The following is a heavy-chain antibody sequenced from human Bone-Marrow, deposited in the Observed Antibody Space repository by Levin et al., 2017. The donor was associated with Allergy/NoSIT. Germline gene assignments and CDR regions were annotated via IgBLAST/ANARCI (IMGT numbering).Heavy chain of an antibody. V-gene: IGHV1-2*05. CDR1: GYTLSDYF. Sequence: RASVKVSCKTSGYTLSDYFMHWVRQAPGHGLEWMGRINPNSGDTEYAEKFQGRVTMTRDTSISTAYMELNGLTSEDTGIYYCAREVGGRYNRGGYYDWLDPWGQGTPVTVSS. CDR2: INPNSGDT. D-gene: IGHD3-22*01. J-gene: IGHJ5*02. CDR3: AREVGGRYNRGGYYDWLDP.